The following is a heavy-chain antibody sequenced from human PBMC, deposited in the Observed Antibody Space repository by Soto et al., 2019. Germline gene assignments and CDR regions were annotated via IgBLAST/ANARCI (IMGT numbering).Heavy chain of an antibody. CDR1: GYTLTELS. D-gene: IGHD5-18*01. V-gene: IGHV1-24*01. CDR2: FDPEDGKT. Sequence: ASVKVSCKVSGYTLTELSMHWVRQAPGKGLEWMGGFDPEDGKTIYAQKFQGRVTMTEDTSTDTAYMELSSLRSEDTAVYYCATAVGGYSYGSRPFDYWGQGTLVTVSS. J-gene: IGHJ4*02. CDR3: ATAVGGYSYGSRPFDY.